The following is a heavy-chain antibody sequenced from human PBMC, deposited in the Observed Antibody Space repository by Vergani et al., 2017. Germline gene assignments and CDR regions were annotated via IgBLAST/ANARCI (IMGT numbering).Heavy chain of an antibody. Sequence: DVHLVQSGGGQVQPGESLEVSCAASEFKISDFDIHWVRQAPGRGLEWVGRSGLEGARTIANSVASFSASVRGRFGISRDDSKNAVHLRLSNLGVEDTAIYYCARSKSINTWRTESRLEWFDFWGQGTLVTV. CDR2: SGLEGARTIANSVA. CDR3: ARSKSINTWRTESRLEWFDF. CDR1: EFKISDFD. D-gene: IGHD1-20*01. J-gene: IGHJ4*02. V-gene: IGHV3-73*02.